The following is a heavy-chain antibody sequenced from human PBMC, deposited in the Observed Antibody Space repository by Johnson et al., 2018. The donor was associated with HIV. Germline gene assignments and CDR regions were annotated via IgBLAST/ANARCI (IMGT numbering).Heavy chain of an antibody. CDR3: ARGGSDAFDI. CDR1: GFTFSSAW. CDR2: ISYDGSNK. V-gene: IGHV3-30*03. Sequence: VQLVESGGGVVRPGGSLRLSCAASGFTFSSAWMSWVRQAPGKGLEWVAVISYDGSNKYYADSVKGRFTISRDNAKKSLYVQMKSLRAADTALYYCARGGSDAFDIWGQGTMVTVSS. D-gene: IGHD3-16*01. J-gene: IGHJ3*02.